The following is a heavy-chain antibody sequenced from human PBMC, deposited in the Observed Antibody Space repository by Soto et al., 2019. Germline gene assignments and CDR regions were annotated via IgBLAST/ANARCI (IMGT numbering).Heavy chain of an antibody. J-gene: IGHJ6*02. V-gene: IGHV3-33*01. CDR1: GFTFISYG. CDR2: IWYDGSNK. CDR3: AREPNYYYYYGMDV. Sequence: WGSLRLSCAASGFTFISYGMHFFRHSPGKGLEWVAVIWYDGSNKYYADSVKGRFTISRDNSKNTLYLQMNSLRAEDTAVYYCAREPNYYYYYGMDVWGQGTTVTVSS.